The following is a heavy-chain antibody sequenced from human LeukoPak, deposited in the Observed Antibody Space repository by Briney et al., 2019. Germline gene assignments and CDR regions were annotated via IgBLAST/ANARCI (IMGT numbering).Heavy chain of an antibody. CDR3: AKSGDSTGFWDFDY. V-gene: IGHV3-30-3*02. Sequence: PGGSLRLSCAASGFTFSSHAMHWVRQAPGKGLEWVAFISYDGSIKYYADSVKGRFTISRDHSKNTLYLQMNSLRAEDTAVYYCAKSGDSTGFWDFDYWGQGTLVTVSS. CDR2: ISYDGSIK. J-gene: IGHJ4*02. CDR1: GFTFSSHA. D-gene: IGHD3-22*01.